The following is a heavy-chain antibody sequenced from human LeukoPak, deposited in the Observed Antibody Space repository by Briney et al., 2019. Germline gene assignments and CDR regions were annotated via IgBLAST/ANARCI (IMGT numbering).Heavy chain of an antibody. CDR3: ARGLSHYYDSSGYYLGVLSYYYFYMDV. V-gene: IGHV3-7*01. CDR2: IKQETSQK. CDR1: GSTFSSYW. Sequence: GGSLRPSCAASGSTFSSYWMSWVRQAPGKGLEWVANIKQETSQKSYVDSVKGRFTISRDNAKDALYLQMNSLRAEDTAVYYCARGLSHYYDSSGYYLGVLSYYYFYMDVWGKGITVTFSS. D-gene: IGHD3-22*01. J-gene: IGHJ6*03.